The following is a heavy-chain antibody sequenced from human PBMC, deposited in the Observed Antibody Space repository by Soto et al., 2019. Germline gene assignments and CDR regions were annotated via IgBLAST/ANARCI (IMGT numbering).Heavy chain of an antibody. J-gene: IGHJ6*02. CDR1: GFTFSSYG. CDR3: ARDRGCTNGVCYRDYYYYGMDV. CDR2: IWYDGSNK. Sequence: PGGSLRLSXAASGFTFSSYGMHWVRQAPGKGLEWVAVIWYDGSNKYYADSVKGRFTISRDNSKNTLYLQMNSLRAEDTAVYYCARDRGCTNGVCYRDYYYYGMDVWGQGTTVTVSS. V-gene: IGHV3-33*01. D-gene: IGHD2-8*01.